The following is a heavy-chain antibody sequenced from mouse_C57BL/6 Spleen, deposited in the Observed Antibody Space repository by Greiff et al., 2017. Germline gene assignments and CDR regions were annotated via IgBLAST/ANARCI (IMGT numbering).Heavy chain of an antibody. J-gene: IGHJ1*03. CDR1: GFNFKNTY. CDR3: ARELGLLLRYFEV. V-gene: IGHV14-3*01. Sequence: EVQLQESVAELVRPGASVKLSCTASGFNFKNTYMHWVKQRPEQGLEWIGRIDPANGTTKYAPKFQGKATITADTSSNTAYLQLSSLTSEDTAIDYCARELGLLLRYFEVWGTGTTVTVAS. D-gene: IGHD1-1*01. CDR2: IDPANGTT.